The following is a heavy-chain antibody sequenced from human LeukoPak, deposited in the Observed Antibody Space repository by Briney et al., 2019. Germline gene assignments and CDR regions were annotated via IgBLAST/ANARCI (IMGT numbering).Heavy chain of an antibody. V-gene: IGHV1-2*02. CDR1: GYTFTGYY. CDR2: INPNSGGT. J-gene: IGHJ3*02. D-gene: IGHD3-3*02. CDR3: ATDPFTPYGHAFDI. Sequence: ASVKVSCKASGYTFTGYYVHWVRQAPGQGLEWMGWINPNSGGTNYAQKFQGRVTMSRDTSISTAYMELSRLRSDDTAVYYCATDPFTPYGHAFDIWGQGTMVTVSS.